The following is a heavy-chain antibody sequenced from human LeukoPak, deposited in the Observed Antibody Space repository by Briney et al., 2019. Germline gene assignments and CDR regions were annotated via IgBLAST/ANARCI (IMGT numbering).Heavy chain of an antibody. CDR2: ASGSGGTT. CDR3: AKDRVPNRLFDY. J-gene: IGHJ4*02. V-gene: IGHV3-23*01. Sequence: GGSLRLSCAASGFTFSNYAMSWVRQAPGKGLEWVSGASGSGGTTYYADSVKGRFTITRDNSKNTLDLQMNSLRAEDTAVYYCAKDRVPNRLFDYWGQGTLVTVCS. CDR1: GFTFSNYA.